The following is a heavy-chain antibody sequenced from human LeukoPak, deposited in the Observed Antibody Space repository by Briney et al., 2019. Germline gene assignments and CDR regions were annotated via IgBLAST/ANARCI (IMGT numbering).Heavy chain of an antibody. CDR1: GFNFRNYG. D-gene: IGHD3-3*01. Sequence: GGSLRLSCAASGFNFRNYGMHWVRQAPGKGLERVAVIWYDGSKKEYADSVKGRFTISRDDSKNTLYLQMNSLTVDDTAVYYCAREASGYYRDFWGQGTLVTVSS. J-gene: IGHJ4*02. CDR3: AREASGYYRDF. CDR2: IWYDGSKK. V-gene: IGHV3-33*01.